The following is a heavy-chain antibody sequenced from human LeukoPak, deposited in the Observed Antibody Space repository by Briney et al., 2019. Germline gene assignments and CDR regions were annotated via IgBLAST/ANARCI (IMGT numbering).Heavy chain of an antibody. CDR2: IIPILAIT. CDR3: SVRGLIDGGGSYFDY. D-gene: IGHD3-10*01. J-gene: IGHJ4*02. CDR1: GGTFSSYT. V-gene: IGHV1-69*02. Sequence: SVKVSCKASGGTFSSYTISWVRQAPGQGLEWMGRIIPILAITNYAQKFQGRVTITADKSTSTAYMELSSLKSEDTAVYYCSVRGLIDGGGSYFDYWGQGTLVTVSS.